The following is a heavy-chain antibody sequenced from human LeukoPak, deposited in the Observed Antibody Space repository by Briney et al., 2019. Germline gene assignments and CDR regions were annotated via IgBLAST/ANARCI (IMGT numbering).Heavy chain of an antibody. CDR3: ARDLGTAENY. CDR2: IFSSGKT. Sequence: GGSLRLFCAASGFNVNSNYMRLVRQAPGKCLEWVSIIFSSGKTYYADSVRGRFTISRDNSKSTVYLQMNSLRAEDTAVYYCARDLGTAENYWGQGTLVTVSS. V-gene: IGHV3-53*01. J-gene: IGHJ4*02. D-gene: IGHD1-1*01. CDR1: GFNVNSNY.